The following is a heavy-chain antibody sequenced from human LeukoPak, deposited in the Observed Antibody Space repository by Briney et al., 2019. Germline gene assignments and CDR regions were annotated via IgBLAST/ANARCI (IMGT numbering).Heavy chain of an antibody. CDR1: GFMFSSYA. CDR2: ISGSGGAT. Sequence: PGGSLRLSCEGSGFMFSSYAMSWVRQAPGKGLEWVSGISGSGGATYYINPAKGRFSISRDNSKNTLYLQMSSLRADDTAIYYCAKDYGDFGSGYFRAFDVWGRGTMVAVSS. CDR3: AKDYGDFGSGYFRAFDV. D-gene: IGHD3-3*01. J-gene: IGHJ3*01. V-gene: IGHV3-23*01.